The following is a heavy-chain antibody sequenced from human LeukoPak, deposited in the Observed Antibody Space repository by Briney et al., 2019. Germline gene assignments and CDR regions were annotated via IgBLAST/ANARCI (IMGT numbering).Heavy chain of an antibody. CDR2: ISSSSSTI. V-gene: IGHV3-11*01. D-gene: IGHD6-6*01. J-gene: IGHJ6*02. CDR3: ARNEYSSSSGGMDV. Sequence: XXRQAPGXXXXXXSYISSSSSTIYYADSVKGRFTISRDNAKNSLYLQMNSLRAEDTAVYYCARNEYSSSSGGMDVWGQGTTVTVSS.